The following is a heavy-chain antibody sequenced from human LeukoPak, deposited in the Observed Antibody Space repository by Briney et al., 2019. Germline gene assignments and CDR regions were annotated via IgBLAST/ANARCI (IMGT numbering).Heavy chain of an antibody. Sequence: GGSLRLSCAASGFTFGSYWMHWVRQAPGKGLVWVSAINNDGDNTYYADSVKGRFSVSRDNSKNTLHLQMNSLRAEDTAKYYCAQQLGYCSGGSCYFTSWGQGTLVTVSS. J-gene: IGHJ5*02. D-gene: IGHD2-15*01. CDR2: INNDGDNT. V-gene: IGHV3-74*01. CDR1: GFTFGSYW. CDR3: AQQLGYCSGGSCYFTS.